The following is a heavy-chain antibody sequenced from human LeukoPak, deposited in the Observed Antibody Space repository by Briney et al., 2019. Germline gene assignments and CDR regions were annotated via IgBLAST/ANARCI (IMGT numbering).Heavy chain of an antibody. Sequence: GGSLRLSCAASGFTFSGSAMHWVRQASGKGLEWVGRIRSKANSYATAYAASVKGRFTISRDDSKNTAYLQMNSLRAEDTAVYYCARVLRDGYSFDYWGQGTLVTVSS. CDR3: ARVLRDGYSFDY. CDR2: IRSKANSYAT. D-gene: IGHD5-24*01. J-gene: IGHJ4*02. CDR1: GFTFSGSA. V-gene: IGHV3-73*01.